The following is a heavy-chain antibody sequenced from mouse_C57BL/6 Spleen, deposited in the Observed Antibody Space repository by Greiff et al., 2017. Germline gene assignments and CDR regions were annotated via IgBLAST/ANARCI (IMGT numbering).Heavy chain of an antibody. CDR2: INYDGSST. V-gene: IGHV5-16*01. Sequence: EVHLVESEGGLVQPGSSMKLSCTASGFTFSDYYMAWVRQVPEKGLEWVANINYDGSSTYYLDSLKSRFIISRDNAKNILCLQMSSLKSEDTATYYCARERRTGTYWYFDVWGTGTTVTVSS. D-gene: IGHD4-1*01. CDR3: ARERRTGTYWYFDV. J-gene: IGHJ1*03. CDR1: GFTFSDYY.